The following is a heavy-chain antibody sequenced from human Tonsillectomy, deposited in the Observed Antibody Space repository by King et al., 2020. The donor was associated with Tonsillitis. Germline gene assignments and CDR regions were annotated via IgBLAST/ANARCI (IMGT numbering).Heavy chain of an antibody. V-gene: IGHV4-59*01. Sequence: VQLQESGPGLVKPSETLSLTCTVSGGSISSYYWSWIRQPPGKGLEWIGYIYYSGSTNYNPSLKSRVTISVDTSKNQFSLKLSSVTAADTAVYYCARANYGFGELSFGWFDPWGQGTLVTVSS. CDR2: IYYSGST. J-gene: IGHJ5*02. CDR1: GGSISSYY. CDR3: ARANYGFGELSFGWFDP. D-gene: IGHD3-10*01.